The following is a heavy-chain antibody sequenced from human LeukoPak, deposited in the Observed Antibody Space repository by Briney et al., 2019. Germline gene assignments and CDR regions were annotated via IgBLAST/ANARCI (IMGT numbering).Heavy chain of an antibody. CDR2: IHYTGST. CDR3: ARHPIERSLGGVPDWFDP. CDR1: GGSIDRGDYY. Sequence: SETLSLTCTVSGGSIDRGDYYWGWVRQPPGKGLECIASIHYTGSTYYDPSLKSRVTLSVDTSKNQFSLNLYSVTAADTASYYCARHPIERSLGGVPDWFDPWGQGTLVTVSS. D-gene: IGHD3-3*01. V-gene: IGHV4-39*07. J-gene: IGHJ5*02.